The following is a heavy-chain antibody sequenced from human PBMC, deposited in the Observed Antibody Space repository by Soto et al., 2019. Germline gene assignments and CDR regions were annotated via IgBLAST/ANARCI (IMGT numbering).Heavy chain of an antibody. D-gene: IGHD3-16*02. CDR3: AKDPSSYCDIGSCYVDY. CDR1: GFTFSSYA. J-gene: IGHJ4*02. Sequence: GGSLRLSCAASGFTFSSYAMSWVRQAPGKGLEWVSSISGSGGGTYYPDSVKGRFTISRDNFKNTLYLQMNSLRAEDTAVYYCAKDPSSYCDIGSCYVDYWGQGTLVTVSS. V-gene: IGHV3-23*01. CDR2: ISGSGGGT.